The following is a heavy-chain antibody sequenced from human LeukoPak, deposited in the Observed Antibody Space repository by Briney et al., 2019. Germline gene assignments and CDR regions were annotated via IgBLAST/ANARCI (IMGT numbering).Heavy chain of an antibody. CDR3: ARVGRSGSYYMFYFDY. Sequence: GGSLRLSCAASGFTFRSYSMNWVRQAPGKGLEWVSSISGSSTYIYYTDSVKGRFTISRDNAKNSLYLQMNSLRAEDTAVYYCARVGRSGSYYMFYFDYWGQGTLVTVSS. D-gene: IGHD1-26*01. CDR1: GFTFRSYS. V-gene: IGHV3-21*01. J-gene: IGHJ4*02. CDR2: ISGSSTYI.